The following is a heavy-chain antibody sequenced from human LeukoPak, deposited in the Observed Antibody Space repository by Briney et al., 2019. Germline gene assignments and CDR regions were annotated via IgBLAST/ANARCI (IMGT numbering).Heavy chain of an antibody. CDR3: ARDLVVPAATE. D-gene: IGHD2-2*01. CDR2: FYYSEST. V-gene: IGHV4-39*07. CDR1: GGSISSSSYY. J-gene: IGHJ4*02. Sequence: SETLSLTCAVSGGSISSSSYYWGWIRQPPGKGLEWIGSFYYSESTYYNPSLKSRVTISVDTSKNQFSLKLSSVTAADTAVYYCARDLVVPAATEWGQGTLVTVSS.